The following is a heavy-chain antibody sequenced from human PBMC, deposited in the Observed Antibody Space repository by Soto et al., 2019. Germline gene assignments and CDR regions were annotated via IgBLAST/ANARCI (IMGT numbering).Heavy chain of an antibody. CDR3: AKERWFIDPFDS. D-gene: IGHD2-8*02. CDR2: ISGSTSGT. J-gene: IGHJ4*02. Sequence: EVQLLESGGGLVQPGGSLRLSGAASGFACSSYAMSLVRQAPGKRLEWVSSISGSTSGTYYADAVKGRFTISRDNSNNTLYLLMNSLSAEDTAVYSCAKERWFIDPFDSWVQGVLVSVSS. V-gene: IGHV3-23*01. CDR1: GFACSSYA.